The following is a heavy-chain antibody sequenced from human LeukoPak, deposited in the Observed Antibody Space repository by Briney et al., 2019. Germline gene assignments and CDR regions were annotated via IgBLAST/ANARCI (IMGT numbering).Heavy chain of an antibody. CDR3: ARRGSGWYFDY. CDR2: THHSGST. J-gene: IGHJ4*02. CDR1: GDSISSSNW. V-gene: IGHV4-4*02. D-gene: IGHD6-19*01. Sequence: SETLSLTCAVSGDSISSSNWWNWVRQPPGKGLEWIGETHHSGSTHYNLSLKSGVTISVDKSKNQFSLKLNSVTAADTAVYYCARRGSGWYFDYWGQGTLVTVSS.